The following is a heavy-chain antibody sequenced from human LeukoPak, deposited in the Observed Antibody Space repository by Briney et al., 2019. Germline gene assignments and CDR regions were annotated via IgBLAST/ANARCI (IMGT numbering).Heavy chain of an antibody. J-gene: IGHJ4*02. D-gene: IGHD3-10*01. V-gene: IGHV4-30-4*08. CDR1: GGSISSGDYY. CDR2: IYYSGST. Sequence: SETLSLTCTVSGGSISSGDYYWSWIRQPPGKGLEWIRYIYYSGSTYYNPSLKSRVTISVDTSKNQFSLKLSSVTAADTAVYYCARDAYYYGSAGEIDYWGQGTLVTVSS. CDR3: ARDAYYYGSAGEIDY.